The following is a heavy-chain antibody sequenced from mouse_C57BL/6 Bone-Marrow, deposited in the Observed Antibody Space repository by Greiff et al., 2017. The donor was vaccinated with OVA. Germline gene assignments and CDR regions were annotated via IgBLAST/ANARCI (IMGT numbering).Heavy chain of an antibody. V-gene: IGHV5-12*01. CDR3: ARGGSSYGYFDV. D-gene: IGHD1-1*01. CDR2: ISNGGGST. J-gene: IGHJ1*03. Sequence: EVQLVESGGGLVQPGGSLKLSCAASGFTFSDYYMYWVRQPPEKRLEWVAYISNGGGSTYYPDTVKGRFTISRDNAKNTLYLQMSRLKSEDTAMYYCARGGSSYGYFDVWGTGTTVTVSS. CDR1: GFTFSDYY.